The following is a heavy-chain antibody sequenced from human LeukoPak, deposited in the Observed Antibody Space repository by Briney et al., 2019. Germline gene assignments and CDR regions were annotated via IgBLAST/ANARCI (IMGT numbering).Heavy chain of an antibody. Sequence: PGGSLRLSCAASGFTFSSYAMTWVRQAPGKGLEWVSAVSGRGVSTYYADSVKGRFTISRDNSKNTLYLQMNSLRAEDTAVYYCAKPRGSYYPNEGLDYWGQGTLVTVSS. CDR2: VSGRGVST. CDR3: AKPRGSYYPNEGLDY. V-gene: IGHV3-23*01. J-gene: IGHJ4*02. D-gene: IGHD3-10*01. CDR1: GFTFSSYA.